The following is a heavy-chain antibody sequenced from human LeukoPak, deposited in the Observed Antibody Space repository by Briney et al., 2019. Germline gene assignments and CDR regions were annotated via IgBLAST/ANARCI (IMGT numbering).Heavy chain of an antibody. CDR1: GVAISSHY. CDR3: ARVTVETATKRYFDY. D-gene: IGHD2-21*02. V-gene: IGHV4-59*11. J-gene: IGHJ4*02. Sequence: SETLTLTCTVSGVAISSHYWSWIRQPPGKGPEWLGFIISTGTANYNPSLKGRVTLSIDTPKDQFSLRLRSVTAADTAVYYCARVTVETATKRYFDYWGQGARVTVSS. CDR2: IISTGTA.